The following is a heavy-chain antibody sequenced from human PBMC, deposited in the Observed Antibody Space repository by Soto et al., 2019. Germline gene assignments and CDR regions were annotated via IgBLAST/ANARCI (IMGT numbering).Heavy chain of an antibody. Sequence: QVQLVQSGAEVKKPGSSVKVSCKASGGTFSSYTISWVRQAPGQGREWMGRIIPILGIANYAPKFQGRVTINADKSTSTAYIELSSLRSEDTSVYYCARDDSVVVPADTVGGSRDCGQGTLVTVSS. CDR1: GGTFSSYT. J-gene: IGHJ4*02. CDR2: IIPILGIA. CDR3: ARDDSVVVPADTVGGSRD. V-gene: IGHV1-69*08. D-gene: IGHD2-2*01.